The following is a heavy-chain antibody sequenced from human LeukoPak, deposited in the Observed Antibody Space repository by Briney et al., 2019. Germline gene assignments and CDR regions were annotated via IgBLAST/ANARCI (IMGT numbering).Heavy chain of an antibody. CDR2: ISSSGSTI. CDR3: AELGITMIGGV. V-gene: IGHV3-48*04. Sequence: GGSLRLSCAASGFTFSSYSMSWVRQAPGKGLEWVSAISSSGSTIYYADSVKGRFTISRDNAKNSLYLQMNSLRAEDTAVYYCAELGITMIGGVWGKGTTVTISS. CDR1: GFTFSSYS. J-gene: IGHJ6*04. D-gene: IGHD3-10*02.